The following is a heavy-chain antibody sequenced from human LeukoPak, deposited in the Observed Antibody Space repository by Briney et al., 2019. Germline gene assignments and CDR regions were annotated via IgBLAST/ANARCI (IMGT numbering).Heavy chain of an antibody. J-gene: IGHJ4*02. CDR1: GVSFSTYY. CDR2: VNHSGYT. Sequence: SETLSLTCDVSGVSFSTYYWSWIRQSPEKGLEWIGEVNHSGYTNYNPSLKGRVTISVDTSKNQFSLKLSSVTAADTAVYYCARQLYGSDYWSQGTLVTVSS. D-gene: IGHD4-17*01. V-gene: IGHV4-34*01. CDR3: ARQLYGSDY.